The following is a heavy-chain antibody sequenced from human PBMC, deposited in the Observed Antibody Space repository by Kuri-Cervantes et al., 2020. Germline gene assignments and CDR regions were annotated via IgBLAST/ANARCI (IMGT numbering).Heavy chain of an antibody. J-gene: IGHJ6*02. Sequence: ASVKVSCKASGYTFTSYDINWVRQATGQGLEWMGWISAYNGNTNYAQKLQGRVTMTTDASTSTAYMELRSLRSDDTAVYYCARLEIAAPYGMDVWGQGTTVTVSS. CDR3: ARLEIAAPYGMDV. V-gene: IGHV1-18*01. D-gene: IGHD6-13*01. CDR2: ISAYNGNT. CDR1: GYTFTSYD.